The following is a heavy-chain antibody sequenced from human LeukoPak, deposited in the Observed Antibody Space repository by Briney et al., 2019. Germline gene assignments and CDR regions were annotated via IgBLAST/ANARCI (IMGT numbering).Heavy chain of an antibody. J-gene: IGHJ6*03. D-gene: IGHD2-15*01. V-gene: IGHV1-2*02. Sequence: ASVKVSCKASGYTFTGYYMHWVRQAPGQGLEWMGWINPNSGGTNYAQKFQGRVTMTRDTSISTAYMELSRLRSDDTAVYYCARLRLNVVVVAATQGGDYYYYMDAWGKGTTVTVSS. CDR3: ARLRLNVVVVAATQGGDYYYYMDA. CDR1: GYTFTGYY. CDR2: INPNSGGT.